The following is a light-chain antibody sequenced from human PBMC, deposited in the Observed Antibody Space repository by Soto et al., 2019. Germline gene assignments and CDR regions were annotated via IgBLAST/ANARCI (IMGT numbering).Light chain of an antibody. Sequence: DIQMTQSPSTLSASIGDRVTITCRASQSISSWLAWYQQKPGKAPKLLIYKAASLESGVPTRFSGSGSGTEFTLTVSSLQDDDFATYYCQQYNDYSRTFGQGTKVEIK. CDR1: QSISSW. CDR2: KAA. CDR3: QQYNDYSRT. J-gene: IGKJ1*01. V-gene: IGKV1-5*03.